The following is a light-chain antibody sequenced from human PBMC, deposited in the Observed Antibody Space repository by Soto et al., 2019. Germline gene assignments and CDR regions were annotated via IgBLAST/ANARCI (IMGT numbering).Light chain of an antibody. CDR2: GAS. J-gene: IGKJ1*01. Sequence: EIVMTQSPATLSVSPGERAPLSCRAGQSVSSDLAWYHQKPGQAPRLLIYGASTRATGIPARFSGSGSGTEFTLTINSLQSEDFAVYYCQQYNNWPRTFGQGTKVDIK. CDR3: QQYNNWPRT. CDR1: QSVSSD. V-gene: IGKV3-15*01.